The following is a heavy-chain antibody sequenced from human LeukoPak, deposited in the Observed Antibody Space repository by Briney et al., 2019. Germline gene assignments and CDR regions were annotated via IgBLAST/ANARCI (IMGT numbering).Heavy chain of an antibody. V-gene: IGHV1-69*04. D-gene: IGHD6-13*01. Sequence: GASVKVSSKASGGTFSSYTISWVRQAPGQGLEWMGRIIPILGIANYAQKFQGRVTITADKSTSTAYMELSSLRSEDTAVYYCAREGSGSSWYGELDYWGQGTLVTVSS. J-gene: IGHJ4*02. CDR1: GGTFSSYT. CDR2: IIPILGIA. CDR3: AREGSGSSWYGELDY.